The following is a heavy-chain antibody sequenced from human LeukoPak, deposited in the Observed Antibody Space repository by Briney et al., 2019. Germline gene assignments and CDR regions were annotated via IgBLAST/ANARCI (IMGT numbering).Heavy chain of an antibody. CDR3: AKDPGKTVTHSSIYFGY. V-gene: IGHV3-23*01. CDR2: ISGSGGST. CDR1: GFTFSSYA. D-gene: IGHD4-17*01. Sequence: PGGSLRLSCAASGFTFSSYAMSWVRQAPGKGLEWVSAISGSGGSTYYADSVKGRFTISRDNSKNTLYLQMNSLRAEDTAVYYCAKDPGKTVTHSSIYFGYWGQGTLVTVSS. J-gene: IGHJ4*02.